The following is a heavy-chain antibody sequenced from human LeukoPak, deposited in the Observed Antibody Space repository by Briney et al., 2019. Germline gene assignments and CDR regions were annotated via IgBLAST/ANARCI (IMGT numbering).Heavy chain of an antibody. D-gene: IGHD6-13*01. CDR1: GGSISSGDYY. CDR2: IYYSGNT. Sequence: PSQTLSLTCTVSGGSISSGDYYWSWIRQPPGKGLEWIGYIYYSGNTYYNPSLKSRVTISVDTSKNQLSLKLSSVTAADTAVYYCARGSIAAAGNCFDPWGQGTLVTVSS. J-gene: IGHJ5*02. CDR3: ARGSIAAAGNCFDP. V-gene: IGHV4-30-4*01.